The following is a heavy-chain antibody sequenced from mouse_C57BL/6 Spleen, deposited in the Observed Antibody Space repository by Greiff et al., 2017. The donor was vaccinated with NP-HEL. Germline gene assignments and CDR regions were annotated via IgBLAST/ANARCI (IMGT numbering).Heavy chain of an antibody. CDR2: ISSGGSYT. Sequence: EVKLMESGGDLVKPGGSLKLSCAASGFTFSSYGMSWVRQTPDKRLEWVATISSGGSYTYYPDSVKGRFTISRDNAKNTLYLQMSSLKSEDTAMYYCARHKRAAQATDYYAMDYWGQGTSVTVSS. CDR3: ARHKRAAQATDYYAMDY. J-gene: IGHJ4*01. CDR1: GFTFSSYG. D-gene: IGHD3-2*02. V-gene: IGHV5-6*01.